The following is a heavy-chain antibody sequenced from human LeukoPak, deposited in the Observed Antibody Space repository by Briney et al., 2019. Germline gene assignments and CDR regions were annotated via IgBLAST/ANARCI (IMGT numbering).Heavy chain of an antibody. CDR1: GFTLNSNW. Sequence: PGGSLRLSCAVSGFTLNSNWIHWVRQAPGQGLVWVSRINEDGRGTSYADSVKGRFTISKDDAKNTVYLQMNSLRAEDTAVYYCARVGSGYWYFNLWGRGTLVTVSS. CDR3: ARVGSGYWYFNL. CDR2: INEDGRGT. V-gene: IGHV3-74*01. J-gene: IGHJ2*01. D-gene: IGHD6-19*01.